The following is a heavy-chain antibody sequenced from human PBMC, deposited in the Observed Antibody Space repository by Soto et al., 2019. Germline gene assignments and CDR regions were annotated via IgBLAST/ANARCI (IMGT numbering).Heavy chain of an antibody. CDR1: GYTFTNYL. CDR3: ARSDTLTIGFDY. J-gene: IGHJ4*02. V-gene: IGHV5-51*01. CDR2: LYPGDSDT. Sequence: GGSLRLSCKGSGYTFTNYLIGWVRQMPGKGLEWMGILYPGDSDTRYSPSFQGQVTISADKSISTAYLQWSSLKASDTAMYYCARSDTLTIGFDYWGQGTLVTVSS. D-gene: IGHD3-16*01.